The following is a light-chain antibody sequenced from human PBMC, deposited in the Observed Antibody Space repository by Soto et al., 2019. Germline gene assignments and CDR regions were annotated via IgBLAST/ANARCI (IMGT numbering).Light chain of an antibody. V-gene: IGLV2-14*01. Sequence: QSALTQPASVSGSPGQSITFPCTGTSSDIGKSKYVSWFQQLPGEAPRLIIYEVNSRPSGISDRFSGSKSGNSASLTISGVQHEDESTYYCASQISPNMLIFGGGTQLTVL. CDR2: EVN. J-gene: IGLJ2*01. CDR3: ASQISPNMLI. CDR1: SSDIGKSKY.